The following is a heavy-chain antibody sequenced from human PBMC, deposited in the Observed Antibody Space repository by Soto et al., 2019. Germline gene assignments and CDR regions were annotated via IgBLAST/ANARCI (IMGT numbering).Heavy chain of an antibody. Sequence: SLRLSCAASGFRFEDYAMHWVRQAPGKGLEWVSGISWNSGSVGYADSVKGRFTTSRDNAKNSLYLQMNSLRAEDTALYYSARAPYYYDSGGCYNPFDIWGQRALVTVSS. CDR2: ISWNSGSV. V-gene: IGHV3-9*01. CDR1: GFRFEDYA. CDR3: ARAPYYYDSGGCYNPFDI. J-gene: IGHJ4*02. D-gene: IGHD3-22*01.